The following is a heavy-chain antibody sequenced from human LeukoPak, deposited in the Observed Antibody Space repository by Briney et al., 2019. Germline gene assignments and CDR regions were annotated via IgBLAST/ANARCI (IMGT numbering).Heavy chain of an antibody. J-gene: IGHJ6*04. Sequence: PGGSLRLSCAASGFTFSSYGMHWVRQAPGKGLEWVAVISYDGSNKYYADSVKGRFTISRDNSKNTLYLQMNSLRAEDTAVYYCAKTGDVWGEGTTVTVSS. CDR1: GFTFSSYG. CDR3: AKTGDV. V-gene: IGHV3-30*18. CDR2: ISYDGSNK.